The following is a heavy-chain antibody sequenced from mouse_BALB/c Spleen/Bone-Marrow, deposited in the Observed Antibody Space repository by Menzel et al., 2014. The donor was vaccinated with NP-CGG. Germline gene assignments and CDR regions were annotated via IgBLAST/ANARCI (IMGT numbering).Heavy chain of an antibody. V-gene: IGHV1S81*02. Sequence: QVQLQQSGAELVKPGASVKLSCKASGYTFTSYYMYLVKQRPGQGLEWIGGINPSNGVNNFNEKFKSKASLTVGKSSSTAYMKLSSLTSEGSAVYCYSRGRNFDVMDYWGQGTSVTVSS. D-gene: IGHD2-1*01. CDR2: INPSNGVN. CDR3: SRGRNFDVMDY. CDR1: GYTFTSYY. J-gene: IGHJ4*01.